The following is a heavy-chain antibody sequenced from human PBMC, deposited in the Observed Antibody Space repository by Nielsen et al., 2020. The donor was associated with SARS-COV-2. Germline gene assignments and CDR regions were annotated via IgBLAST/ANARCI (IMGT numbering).Heavy chain of an antibody. D-gene: IGHD1-26*01. Sequence: GGSLRLSCAASGFTFSSYAMHWVRQAPGKGLEWVAVISYDGSNKYYADSVKGRFTISRDNSKNTLYLQMNSLRAEDTAVYYCAKFGPYVDSGSYWGQGTLVTVSS. V-gene: IGHV3-30*04. J-gene: IGHJ4*02. CDR3: AKFGPYVDSGSY. CDR2: ISYDGSNK. CDR1: GFTFSSYA.